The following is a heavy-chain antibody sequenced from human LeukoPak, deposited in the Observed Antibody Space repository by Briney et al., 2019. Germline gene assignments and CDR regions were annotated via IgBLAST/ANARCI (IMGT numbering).Heavy chain of an antibody. D-gene: IGHD6-13*01. CDR3: VGLDDSSTLGY. CDR1: GGSFSGYY. Sequence: SETLPLTCAVYGGSFSGYYWSWIRQPPGKGLEWIGEINHSGSTNYNPSLKSRVTISVDTSKNQFSLKLSSVTAADTAVYYCVGLDDSSTLGYWGQGTLVTVSS. V-gene: IGHV4-34*01. CDR2: INHSGST. J-gene: IGHJ4*02.